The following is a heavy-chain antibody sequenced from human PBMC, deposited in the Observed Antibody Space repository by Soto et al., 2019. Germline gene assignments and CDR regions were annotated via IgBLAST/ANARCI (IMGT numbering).Heavy chain of an antibody. V-gene: IGHV3-23*01. Sequence: RVSCECSLFTFRAFGMSLVRRAPGRGLEWVSTVNNDGRNTHYADSVKGRFTISRDNSKNTLYLQMGSLRAEDTAIYYCAKDAGNEESLFDYWGQGTMVTVSS. CDR3: AKDAGNEESLFDY. CDR1: LFTFRAFG. J-gene: IGHJ4*01. CDR2: VNNDGRNT.